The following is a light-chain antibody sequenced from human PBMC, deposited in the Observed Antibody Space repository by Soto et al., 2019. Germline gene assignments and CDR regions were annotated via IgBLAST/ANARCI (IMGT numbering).Light chain of an antibody. Sequence: QSVLPQPPSASGTPGQRVTISCSGSSSNIGSNTVSWYQQVPGTAPKLLIYSNNQRPSGVPDRFSGSKSGTSASLATSGLQSEDEADYYCAAWDDSVNALVFGTGTKVTVL. V-gene: IGLV1-44*01. CDR3: AAWDDSVNALV. J-gene: IGLJ1*01. CDR2: SNN. CDR1: SSNIGSNT.